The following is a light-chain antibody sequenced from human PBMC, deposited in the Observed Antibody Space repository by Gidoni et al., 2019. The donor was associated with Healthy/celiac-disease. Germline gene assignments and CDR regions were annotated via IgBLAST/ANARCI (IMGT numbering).Light chain of an antibody. CDR1: SSDVGGYNY. CDR2: EVS. Sequence: QSALTQPASVFGSPGHSLTTPCTGTSSDVGGYNYVSWYQQHPGKPPKLMIYEVSTRPSGVSNRFSGSKSGNTASLTISGLQAEDEADYYCSSYTSSSTLVVFGGGTKLTVL. CDR3: SSYTSSSTLVV. J-gene: IGLJ2*01. V-gene: IGLV2-14*01.